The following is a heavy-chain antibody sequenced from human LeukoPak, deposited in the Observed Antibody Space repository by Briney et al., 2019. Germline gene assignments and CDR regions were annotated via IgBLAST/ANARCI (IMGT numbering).Heavy chain of an antibody. Sequence: QPGGSLRLSCAASGFTFSSYAMSWVRQAPGKGLEWVSAIRGSGGSTYYADSVKGRLTISRHNSKNPLYLQMNSRRAEDTAVYYCANSGSYYTWFDPWGQGTLVTVSS. V-gene: IGHV3-23*01. D-gene: IGHD1-26*01. CDR2: IRGSGGST. CDR1: GFTFSSYA. J-gene: IGHJ5*02. CDR3: ANSGSYYTWFDP.